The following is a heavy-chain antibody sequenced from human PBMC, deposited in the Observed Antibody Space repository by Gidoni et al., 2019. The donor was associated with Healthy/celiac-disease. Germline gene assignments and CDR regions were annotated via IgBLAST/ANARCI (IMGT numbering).Heavy chain of an antibody. Sequence: EVQLVQPGAEVKKPGESLKISCKGSGYSFTSYWIGWVRQMPGKGLEWMWIIYPGDSDTRYSPAFQGQVTISADKSISTAYLQWSSLKASDTAMYYCARRGYCSSTSCHYWYFDLWGRGTLVTVSS. J-gene: IGHJ2*01. V-gene: IGHV5-51*01. CDR2: IYPGDSDT. D-gene: IGHD2-2*01. CDR1: GYSFTSYW. CDR3: ARRGYCSSTSCHYWYFDL.